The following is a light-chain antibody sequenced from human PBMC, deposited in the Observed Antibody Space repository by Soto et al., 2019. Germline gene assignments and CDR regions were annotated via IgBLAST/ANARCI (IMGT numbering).Light chain of an antibody. CDR2: DTS. J-gene: IGKJ4*01. CDR3: QQYDEYPPT. V-gene: IGKV1-5*01. Sequence: DIQMTQSPSTLSASVGDRVTITCRASQNIRSWLAWYQQRPGKVPNLLIWDTSKLQSGVPSRFSGSGSGTEFTLTIASLQRDDFATYWCQQYDEYPPTFGGGTKVELK. CDR1: QNIRSW.